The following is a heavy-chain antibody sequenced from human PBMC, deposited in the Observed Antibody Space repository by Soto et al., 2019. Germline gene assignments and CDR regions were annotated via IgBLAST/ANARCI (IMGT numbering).Heavy chain of an antibody. J-gene: IGHJ4*02. Sequence: ASVKVSCTASGYTFISYGISWVRQAPGQGLEWMGWISAYNGNTNYAQKLQGRVTMTTDTSTSTAYMELRSLRSDDTAVYYCARGSSGWYDDNFDYWGQGTLVTVSS. CDR1: GYTFISYG. CDR3: ARGSSGWYDDNFDY. D-gene: IGHD6-19*01. V-gene: IGHV1-18*01. CDR2: ISAYNGNT.